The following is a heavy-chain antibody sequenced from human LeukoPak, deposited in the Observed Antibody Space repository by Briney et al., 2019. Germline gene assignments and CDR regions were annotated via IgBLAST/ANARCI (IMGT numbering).Heavy chain of an antibody. Sequence: GGSLRLSCAASGFTFSNAWMSCVRQAPGKGLEWGGRIKSKTDGGTTDYAAPAKGRFTISRYGLNNTLYLQMTSLNTEATAVYYCTTDFGVVISGYWGQGTLVTVSS. CDR2: IKSKTDGGTT. CDR3: TTDFGVVISGY. D-gene: IGHD3-3*01. V-gene: IGHV3-15*01. CDR1: GFTFSNAW. J-gene: IGHJ4*02.